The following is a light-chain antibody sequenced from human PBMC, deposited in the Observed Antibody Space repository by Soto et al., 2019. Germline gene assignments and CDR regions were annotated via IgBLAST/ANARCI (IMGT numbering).Light chain of an antibody. CDR2: DVS. CDR3: CSCSRSSPLYV. J-gene: IGLJ1*01. Sequence: QSALTQPASVSGSPGQSITISCTGASGDVGGHDYVSWYQQHPGKAHKLMIYDVSNRPSGVSNRFSGSKSGNTASLTISGLQAEDEAEYYCCSCSRSSPLYVCGAGTKLTVL. CDR1: SGDVGGHDY. V-gene: IGLV2-14*01.